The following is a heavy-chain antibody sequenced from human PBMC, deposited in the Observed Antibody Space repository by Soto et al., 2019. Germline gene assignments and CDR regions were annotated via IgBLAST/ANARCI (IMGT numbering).Heavy chain of an antibody. CDR3: AGRRHYDGSGSCWDAFDI. CDR1: GYSFTSYW. D-gene: IGHD3-10*01. V-gene: IGHV5-51*01. Sequence: GESLKISCKGSGYSFTSYWIGWVRQMPGKGLEWMGIIYPGDSDTRYSPSFQGQVTISADESISTAYLLWSSLKASDTAMSYCAGRRHYDGSGSCWDAFDIWGQGTMVTVSS. CDR2: IYPGDSDT. J-gene: IGHJ3*02.